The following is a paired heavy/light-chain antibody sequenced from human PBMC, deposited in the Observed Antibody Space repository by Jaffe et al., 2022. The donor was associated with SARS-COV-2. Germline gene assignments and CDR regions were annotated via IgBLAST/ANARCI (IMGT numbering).Heavy chain of an antibody. D-gene: IGHD7-27*01. CDR3: ARGWGPQS. CDR2: IKEDGSEK. J-gene: IGHJ5*02. Sequence: EVQLVESGGGLVQPGGSLRLSCAASGFTFKNSWMSWFRQAPGKGPEWVANIKEDGSEKNYVDPVKGRFSISRDNAKNSLYLQMNSLRAEDTAMYYCARGWGPQSWGQGTLVTVSS. V-gene: IGHV3-7*01. CDR1: GFTFKNSW.
Light chain of an antibody. CDR1: QSLVSGDGNTY. V-gene: IGKV2-24*01. CDR2: EIS. CDR3: MQTTHFPS. Sequence: DVVMTQTPLSSPVTLGQPASISCRSSQSLVSGDGNTYLSWLQQRPGQPPRLLIYEISHRVSGVPDRFSASGAGTDFTLKISRVEAEDVGVYYCMQTTHFPSFGGGTKVEIK. J-gene: IGKJ4*01.